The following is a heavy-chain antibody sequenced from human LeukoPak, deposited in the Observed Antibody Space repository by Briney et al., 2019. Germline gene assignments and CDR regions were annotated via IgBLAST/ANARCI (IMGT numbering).Heavy chain of an antibody. CDR2: IWYDGSNK. J-gene: IGHJ4*02. CDR1: GITFRSYG. CDR3: SKAGGSGSFYPIDY. D-gene: IGHD3-22*01. Sequence: GGSLRLSCAASGITFRSYGMHWVRQAPGKGLEWVAFIWYDGSNKYYADSVKGRFTISRDNSRNTLFLQMNSLRAEDTAVYYCSKAGGSGSFYPIDYWGQGTLVTVSS. V-gene: IGHV3-30*02.